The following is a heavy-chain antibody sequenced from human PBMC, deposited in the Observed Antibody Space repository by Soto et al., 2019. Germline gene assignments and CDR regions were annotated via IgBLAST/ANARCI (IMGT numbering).Heavy chain of an antibody. CDR3: VRDRGSSWMYKWFDP. CDR2: IYYSGST. J-gene: IGHJ5*02. CDR1: GDSVSSADYY. D-gene: IGHD2-2*01. Sequence: SETLSLTCTVSGDSVSSADYYWSWIRQPPGEGLEWIGHIYYSGSTYYTPSLRGRVSISVDTSKNQFSLNLNSVTAADTAVYYCVRDRGSSWMYKWFDPWGQGTQVTVSS. V-gene: IGHV4-30-4*01.